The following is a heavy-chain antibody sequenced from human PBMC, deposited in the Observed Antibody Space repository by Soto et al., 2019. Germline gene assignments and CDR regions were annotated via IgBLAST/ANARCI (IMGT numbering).Heavy chain of an antibody. CDR3: APSSSGAYPEDFRH. V-gene: IGHV2-5*02. CDR1: GFSLSTGDVG. CDR2: TYWADDN. J-gene: IGHJ1*01. D-gene: IGHD3-3*01. Sequence: QITLKESGPALVRPTQTLALTCTFSGFSLSTGDVGVAWIRPPPGKALEWLALTYWADDNRYSPSLRSRLTITKDTPKNQVVLTVTNMDPVDTATYYCAPSSSGAYPEDFRHWGQGTLVTVSS.